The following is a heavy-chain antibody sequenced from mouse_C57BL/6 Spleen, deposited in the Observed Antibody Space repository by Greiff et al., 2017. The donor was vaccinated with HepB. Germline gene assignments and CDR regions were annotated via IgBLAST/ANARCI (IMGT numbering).Heavy chain of an antibody. CDR3: SRRVGSYYSNYRLDY. V-gene: IGHV1-52*01. J-gene: IGHJ2*01. Sequence: QVQLQQPGAELVRPGSSVKLSCKASGYTFTSYWMHWVKQRPIQGLEWIGNIDPSDSETHYNQKFKDKATLTVNKSSSSTDRQLSSLTSEDSAVYDCSRRVGSYYSNYRLDYWGQGTTLTVSS. D-gene: IGHD2-5*01. CDR2: IDPSDSET. CDR1: GYTFTSYW.